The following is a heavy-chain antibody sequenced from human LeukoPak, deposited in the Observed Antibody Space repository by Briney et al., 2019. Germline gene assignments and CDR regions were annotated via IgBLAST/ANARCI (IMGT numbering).Heavy chain of an antibody. CDR2: INPNSGGT. Sequence: ASVKVSCKASGYTFTGYYMHWVRQAPGQGLEWMGWINPNSGGTNYAQKFQDRVTMTRDTSISTAYMELSRLRSDDTAVYYCARDHTPYYYDSSGYPRAAFDIWGQGTMVTVSS. CDR1: GYTFTGYY. J-gene: IGHJ3*02. CDR3: ARDHTPYYYDSSGYPRAAFDI. D-gene: IGHD3-22*01. V-gene: IGHV1-2*02.